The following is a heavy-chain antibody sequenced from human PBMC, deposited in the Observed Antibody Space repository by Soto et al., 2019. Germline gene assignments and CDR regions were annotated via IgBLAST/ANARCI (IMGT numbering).Heavy chain of an antibody. CDR1: GFTFSTSW. Sequence: EVQPVESGGGLVQPGGSLRLSCLDSGFTFSTSWMTWVRQVPGKGLEWVANINQDGSEKYYVDSVKGRFTISRDNPKNSLYLQMNSVRAEDTAVYYCARDVADFRGQGTLVTVSS. V-gene: IGHV3-7*01. D-gene: IGHD3-3*01. CDR2: INQDGSEK. J-gene: IGHJ4*02. CDR3: ARDVADF.